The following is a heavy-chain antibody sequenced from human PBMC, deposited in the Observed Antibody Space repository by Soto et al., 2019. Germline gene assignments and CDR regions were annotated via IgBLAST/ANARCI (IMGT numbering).Heavy chain of an antibody. CDR3: AREVGYGDFSAALLD. V-gene: IGHV1-69*01. D-gene: IGHD4-17*01. CDR1: GGTFSSHS. Sequence: VQLMQSGAEVKQPGSSVKVSCKASGGTFSSHSINWVRQAPGQGLEWMGGIITRFGTANSARNFQGRATIPAAQSTSTAYMELNGLRSDDTAVYYCAREVGYGDFSAALLDWGQGTLVTVSS. J-gene: IGHJ4*02. CDR2: IITRFGTA.